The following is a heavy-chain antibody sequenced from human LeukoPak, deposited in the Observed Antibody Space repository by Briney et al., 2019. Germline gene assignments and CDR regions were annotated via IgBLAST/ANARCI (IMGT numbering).Heavy chain of an antibody. CDR3: ARAFLWFGESSFDP. D-gene: IGHD3-10*01. J-gene: IGHJ5*02. CDR1: GYTFTSYG. CDR2: ISAYNGNT. V-gene: IGHV1-18*01. Sequence: ASVKASCKASGYTFTSYGISWVRQAPGQGLEWMGWISAYNGNTNYAQKLQGRVTITTDTSTSTAYMELRSLRSDDTAVYYCARAFLWFGESSFDPWGQGTLVTVSS.